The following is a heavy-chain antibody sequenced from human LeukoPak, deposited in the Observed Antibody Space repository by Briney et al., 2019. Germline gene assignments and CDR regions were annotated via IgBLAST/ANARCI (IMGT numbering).Heavy chain of an antibody. CDR3: ARDVWGATNY. Sequence: GGSLRLFCTVSGHPDSSNYMSGVRQARGGALEWVSVIYSGGSKYYADSVKGRFTISRDNSKNTMYLQMNSLRAEDTAVYYCARDVWGATNYWGQGTLVTVSS. D-gene: IGHD1-26*01. CDR2: IYSGGSK. V-gene: IGHV3-53*05. J-gene: IGHJ4*02. CDR1: GHPDSSNY.